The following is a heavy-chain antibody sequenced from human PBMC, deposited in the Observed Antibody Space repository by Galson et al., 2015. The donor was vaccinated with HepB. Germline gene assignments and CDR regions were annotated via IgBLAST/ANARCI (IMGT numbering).Heavy chain of an antibody. D-gene: IGHD4-17*01. J-gene: IGHJ4*02. Sequence: SCKASGGTFSDYAINWVRLAPGQGLEWMGRLIPVLNKVDYKHNFQGRITMSADNSKNTLFLQMNSLRTEDTAVYYCARGHGDYGYYFDFWGQGTLVSVS. CDR1: GGTFSDYA. V-gene: IGHV1-69*04. CDR3: ARGHGDYGYYFDF. CDR2: LIPVLNKV.